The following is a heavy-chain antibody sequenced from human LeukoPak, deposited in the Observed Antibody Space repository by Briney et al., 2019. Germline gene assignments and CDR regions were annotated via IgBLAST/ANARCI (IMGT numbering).Heavy chain of an antibody. V-gene: IGHV4-38-2*02. Sequence: SETLSLTCTVSGYSISSGYYWGWIRQTPGKGLEWIGYIYHGGRTDYNPSLKSRVTISVDTSKNQFSLKLSSVTAADTAVYYCARSDSGSYSGWFDPWGQGTLVTVSS. CDR2: IYHGGRT. CDR1: GYSISSGYY. D-gene: IGHD1-26*01. J-gene: IGHJ5*02. CDR3: ARSDSGSYSGWFDP.